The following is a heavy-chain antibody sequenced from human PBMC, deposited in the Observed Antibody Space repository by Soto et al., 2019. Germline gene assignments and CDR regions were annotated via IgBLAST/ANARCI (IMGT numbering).Heavy chain of an antibody. CDR2: IKSKTDGGTA. V-gene: IGHV3-15*01. Sequence: GGSLRLSCVGSGFNLSHPWMTWVRQVAGKGLEWVGRIKSKTDGGTADYAAPVKGRATISRDDSKNTVYLQMNSLKTEDTAVYYCTTGIYYDILTGYHNVAYWGQGA. D-gene: IGHD3-9*01. CDR3: TTGIYYDILTGYHNVAY. J-gene: IGHJ4*02. CDR1: GFNLSHPW.